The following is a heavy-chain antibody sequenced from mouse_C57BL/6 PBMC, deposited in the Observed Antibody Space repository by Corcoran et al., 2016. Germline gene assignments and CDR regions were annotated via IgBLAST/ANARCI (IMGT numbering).Heavy chain of an antibody. CDR1: GYTFTTYG. CDR3: ARYYGSHWYFDV. Sequence: QIQLVQSGPELKKPGETVKISCKASGYTFTTYGMSWVKQAPGKGLKWMGWINTYSGVPTYADDFKGRFAFSLENSASTAYLQINNLKNEDTATYCCARYYGSHWYFDVWGTGTTVTVSS. CDR2: INTYSGVP. D-gene: IGHD2-3*01. J-gene: IGHJ1*03. V-gene: IGHV9-3*01.